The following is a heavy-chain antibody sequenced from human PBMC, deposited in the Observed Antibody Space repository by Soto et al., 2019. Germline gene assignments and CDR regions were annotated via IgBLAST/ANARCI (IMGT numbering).Heavy chain of an antibody. CDR2: ISGSGGST. V-gene: IGHV3-23*01. J-gene: IGHJ6*02. CDR3: AKAAAYDFWSGLSYYYYGMDV. Sequence: PGGSLRLSCAASGFTFSSYAMSGVRQAPGKGLEWVSAISGSGGSTYYADSVKGRFTISRDNSKNTLYLQMNSLRAEDTAVYYCAKAAAYDFWSGLSYYYYGMDVWGQGTTVTVSS. D-gene: IGHD3-3*01. CDR1: GFTFSSYA.